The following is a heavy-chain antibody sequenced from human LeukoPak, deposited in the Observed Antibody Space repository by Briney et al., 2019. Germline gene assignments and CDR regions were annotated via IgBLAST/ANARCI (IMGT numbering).Heavy chain of an antibody. CDR1: GFTFDDYT. J-gene: IGHJ4*02. CDR3: AKAGLSVIRSYYFDY. V-gene: IGHV3-9*01. Sequence: GGSLRLSCAASGFTFDDYTMHWVRQAPGKGLEWVSGISWNSGSIGYADSVKGRFTISRDNAKNSPYLQMNSLRAEDTALYYCAKAGLSVIRSYYFDYWGQGTLVTVSS. D-gene: IGHD3-16*02. CDR2: ISWNSGSI.